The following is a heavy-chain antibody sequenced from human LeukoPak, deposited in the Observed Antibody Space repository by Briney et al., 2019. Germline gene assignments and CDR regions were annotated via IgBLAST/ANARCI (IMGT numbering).Heavy chain of an antibody. CDR3: AREDWGHFDF. V-gene: IGHV3-30-3*01. CDR1: GFTFSSYA. D-gene: IGHD7-27*01. J-gene: IGHJ4*02. CDR2: ISYDGSNK. Sequence: GGSLRLSCAASGFTFSSYAMHWVRQAPGKGLEWVAVISYDGSNKYYADSVKGRFTISRDNSKNTLYLQMNSLRAEDTAVYYCAREDWGHFDFWGQGTLVTVSS.